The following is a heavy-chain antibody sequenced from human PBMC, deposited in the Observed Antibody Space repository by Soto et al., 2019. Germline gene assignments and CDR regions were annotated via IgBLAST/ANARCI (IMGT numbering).Heavy chain of an antibody. CDR1: GGSFSGYY. D-gene: IGHD3-10*01. Sequence: SLTCAVYGGSFSGYYWSWIRQPPGKGLEWIGEINHSGSTNYNPSLKSRVTISVDTSKNQFSLKLSSVTAADTAVYYCARGRGITMVRGAMDVWGQGTTVTVSS. CDR3: ARGRGITMVRGAMDV. J-gene: IGHJ6*02. CDR2: INHSGST. V-gene: IGHV4-34*01.